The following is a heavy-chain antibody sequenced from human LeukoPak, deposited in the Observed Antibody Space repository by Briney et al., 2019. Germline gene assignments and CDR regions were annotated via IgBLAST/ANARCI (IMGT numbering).Heavy chain of an antibody. J-gene: IGHJ4*02. V-gene: IGHV4-34*01. CDR3: ARDTRSYDTSGYYYFDY. Sequence: SETLSLTCAVYGGSFSGYYWSWIRQPPGKGLEWIGEINHSGSTNYNPSLKSRVTISIDTSRNQFSLKLSSVTAADAAVYYCARDTRSYDTSGYYYFDYWGQGALVTVSS. D-gene: IGHD3-22*01. CDR1: GGSFSGYY. CDR2: INHSGST.